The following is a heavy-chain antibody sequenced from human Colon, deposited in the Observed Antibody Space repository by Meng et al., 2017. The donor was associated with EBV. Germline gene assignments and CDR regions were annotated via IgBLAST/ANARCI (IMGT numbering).Heavy chain of an antibody. Sequence: QVQLQQSGPGLGRPSPTLSLTCAISGDSVSSNTAAWNWIRQSPSRGLEWLGRTYYRSKWYDDYALSVKSRLTINPDTSKNQFSLQLNSVTPEDTAVYFCARETTGGYYFDYWGQGTLVTVSS. CDR2: TYYRSKWYD. CDR1: GDSVSSNTAA. J-gene: IGHJ4*02. CDR3: ARETTGGYYFDY. V-gene: IGHV6-1*01. D-gene: IGHD1-1*01.